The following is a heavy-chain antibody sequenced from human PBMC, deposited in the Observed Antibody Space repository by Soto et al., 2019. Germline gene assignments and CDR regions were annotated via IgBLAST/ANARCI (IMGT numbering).Heavy chain of an antibody. CDR2: FSGSGGST. J-gene: IGHJ4*02. CDR3: AKTVTTWWYYFDY. V-gene: IGHV3-23*01. Sequence: GGSLRLSCAASGFTFSSHAMSWVRQAPGKGLEWVSGFSGSGGSTYHADSVKGRFTISRDNSKNTLYLQMNSLRAEDTAVYYYAKTVTTWWYYFDYWGQGTLVTVSS. D-gene: IGHD2-15*01. CDR1: GFTFSSHA.